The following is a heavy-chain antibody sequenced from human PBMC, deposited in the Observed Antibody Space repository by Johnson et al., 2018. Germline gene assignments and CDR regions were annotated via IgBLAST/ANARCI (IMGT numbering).Heavy chain of an antibody. J-gene: IGHJ5*02. V-gene: IGHV3-23*01. D-gene: IGHD3-22*01. CDR2: IIGSGSNA. Sequence: QLQESGGGLVQSGGSLRLSCAASGFSFSSYAMSWVRQTPGKGLEWVSSIIGSGSNAYYADSVKGRFTISRDNSKNTLYLQMKSLRAEDTAVYYCAKDYYDSSGFSFDWFDPWGQGTQVTVSS. CDR3: AKDYYDSSGFSFDWFDP. CDR1: GFSFSSYA.